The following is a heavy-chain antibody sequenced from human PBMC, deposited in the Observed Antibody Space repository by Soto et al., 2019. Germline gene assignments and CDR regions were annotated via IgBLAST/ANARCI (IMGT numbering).Heavy chain of an antibody. J-gene: IGHJ4*02. CDR2: IIPIFGTA. D-gene: IGHD3-10*01. CDR1: GGTFVSYA. Sequence: SVKVSCKASGGTFVSYAISWVRQAPGQGLEWMGGIIPIFGTANYAQKFQGRVTITADESTSTAYMELSSLRSEDTAGYYCATGSRSASFDYWGQGTLVTVSS. CDR3: ATGSRSASFDY. V-gene: IGHV1-69*13.